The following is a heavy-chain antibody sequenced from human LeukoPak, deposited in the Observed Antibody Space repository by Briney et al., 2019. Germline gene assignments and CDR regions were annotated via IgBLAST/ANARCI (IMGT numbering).Heavy chain of an antibody. CDR2: IDLSGSTL. CDR1: GFTFNDYT. CDR3: ARGPPLFDP. V-gene: IGHV3-48*04. Sequence: WASLRLSCAASGFTFNDYTMNSLRQAPGKGLEWDSYIDLSGSTLYSVDSVKGQITISRHNAKNSLYLQMNGLRAEDKSVYYCARGPPLFDPWGQGTLIAVSS. J-gene: IGHJ5*02.